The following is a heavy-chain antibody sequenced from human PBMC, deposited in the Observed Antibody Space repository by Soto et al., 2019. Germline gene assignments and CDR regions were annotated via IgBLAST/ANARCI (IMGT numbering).Heavy chain of an antibody. CDR2: IYYSGSA. V-gene: IGHV4-59*08. J-gene: IGHJ6*02. CDR3: ARGWWEREGYVMDV. D-gene: IGHD1-26*01. Sequence: QVQLQESGPGLVQPSKTLSLTCTVSGGSISSYXXXXXXXXXXXXXQYIGYIYYSGSANYNPSLKSRVTISDDTSTNQFFLTLTSVTAADTAVYYCARGWWEREGYVMDVWGQGTTVTVSS. CDR1: GGSISSYX.